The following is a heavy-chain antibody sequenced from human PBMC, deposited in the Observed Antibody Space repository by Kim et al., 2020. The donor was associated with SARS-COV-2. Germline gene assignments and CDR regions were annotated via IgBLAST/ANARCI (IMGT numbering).Heavy chain of an antibody. CDR1: GFTFSDHY. V-gene: IGHV3-72*01. CDR3: AREGSGYGTANIDY. D-gene: IGHD5-12*01. J-gene: IGHJ4*02. CDR2: TRNKANSYTT. Sequence: GGSLRLSCAASGFTFSDHYMDWVRQAPGKGLEWVGRTRNKANSYTTEYAASVKGRFTISRDDSKNSLYLQMNSLKTEDTAVYYCAREGSGYGTANIDYWGQGTLVTVSS.